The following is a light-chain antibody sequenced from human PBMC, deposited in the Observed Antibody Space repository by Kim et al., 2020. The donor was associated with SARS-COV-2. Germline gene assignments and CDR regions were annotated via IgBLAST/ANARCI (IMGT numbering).Light chain of an antibody. V-gene: IGKV3-11*01. Sequence: SFSPWESAVLACWASQSVGTSLAWYQQKPGQAPRLLIIDANGATGIPVRFTGSGSGTDFTLTISSLEPEDSGIFYCQQRGDWPLTFGGGTKVDIK. J-gene: IGKJ4*01. CDR1: QSVGTS. CDR2: DA. CDR3: QQRGDWPLT.